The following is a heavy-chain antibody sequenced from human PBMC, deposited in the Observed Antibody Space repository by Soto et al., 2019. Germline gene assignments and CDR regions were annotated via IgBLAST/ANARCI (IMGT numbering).Heavy chain of an antibody. CDR3: ARDVWSRASGPPCS. D-gene: IGHD3-10*01. V-gene: IGHV3-9*01. CDR1: GFTFDDYA. Sequence: EVQLVESGGGLVQPGRSLRLSCAASGFTFDDYAMHWVRQAPGKGLEWVTGISWNSDTIGYADSVKGRFTISRDNAKKSLYLQMNSLRAEDTAFYYCARDVWSRASGPPCSWGQGTLVTVSS. J-gene: IGHJ5*02. CDR2: ISWNSDTI.